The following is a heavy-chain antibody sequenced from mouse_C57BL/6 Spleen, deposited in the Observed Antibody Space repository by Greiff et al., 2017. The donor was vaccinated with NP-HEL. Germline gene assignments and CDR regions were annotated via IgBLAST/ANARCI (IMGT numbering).Heavy chain of an antibody. CDR1: GYTFTSYG. V-gene: IGHV1-81*01. CDR3: ARKEYDHYFDY. J-gene: IGHJ2*01. Sequence: VKLVESGAELARPGASVKLSCKASGYTFTSYGISWVKQRTGQGLEWIGEIYPRSGNTYYNEKFKGKATLTADKSSSTAYMELRSLTSEDSAVYFCARKEYDHYFDYWGQGTTLTVSS. D-gene: IGHD2-10*02. CDR2: IYPRSGNT.